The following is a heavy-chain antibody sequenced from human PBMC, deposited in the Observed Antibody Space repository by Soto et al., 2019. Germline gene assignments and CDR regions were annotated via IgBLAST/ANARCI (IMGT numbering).Heavy chain of an antibody. CDR3: AKDIVLVPAAHFDY. Sequence: PGGSLRLSCAASGFTFSSYGMHWVRQAPGKGLEWVAVISYDGSNKYYADSVKGRFTISRDNSKNTLYLQMNSLRAEDTAVYYCAKDIVLVPAAHFDYWGQGTLVTVSS. CDR2: ISYDGSNK. J-gene: IGHJ4*02. D-gene: IGHD2-2*01. CDR1: GFTFSSYG. V-gene: IGHV3-30*18.